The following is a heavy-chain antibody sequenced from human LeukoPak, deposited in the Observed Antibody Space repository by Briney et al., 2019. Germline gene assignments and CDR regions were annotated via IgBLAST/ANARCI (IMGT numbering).Heavy chain of an antibody. D-gene: IGHD3-22*01. Sequence: SETLSLTCTVSGGSISSSSYYWGWIRQPPGKGLEWIGSIYYSGSTYYNPSLKSRVTISVDTSKNQFSLKLSSVTAADTAVYYYARSPLNYYDSSGYHDAFDIWGQGTMVTVSS. J-gene: IGHJ3*02. V-gene: IGHV4-39*01. CDR3: ARSPLNYYDSSGYHDAFDI. CDR1: GGSISSSSYY. CDR2: IYYSGST.